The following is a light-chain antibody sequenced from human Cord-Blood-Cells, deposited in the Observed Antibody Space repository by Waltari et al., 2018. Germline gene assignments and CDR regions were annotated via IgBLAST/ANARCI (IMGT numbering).Light chain of an antibody. Sequence: QSALTQPPSVSGSPGQSVTISCPGTCSDVGSYNGVSWYPQPPGTAPKRTIYEVSNRPSGVPDRFSGSRSGNTASLTISGLQAEDEADDYCSSYTSSSTYVVFGGGTKLTVL. CDR1: CSDVGSYNG. J-gene: IGLJ2*01. V-gene: IGLV2-18*02. CDR3: SSYTSSSTYVV. CDR2: EVS.